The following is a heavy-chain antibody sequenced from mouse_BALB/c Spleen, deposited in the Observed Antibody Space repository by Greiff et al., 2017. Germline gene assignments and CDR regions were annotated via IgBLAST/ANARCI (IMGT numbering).Heavy chain of an antibody. CDR1: GFSLTSYG. Sequence: VQLQQSGPGLVAPSQSLSITCTVSGFSLTSYGVHWVRQPPGKGLEWLGVIWAGGSTNYNSALMSRLSISKDNSKSQVFLKMNSLQTDDTAMYYCARDFYRYRVYAMDYWGQGTSVTVSS. J-gene: IGHJ4*01. D-gene: IGHD2-14*01. CDR3: ARDFYRYRVYAMDY. CDR2: IWAGGST. V-gene: IGHV2-9*02.